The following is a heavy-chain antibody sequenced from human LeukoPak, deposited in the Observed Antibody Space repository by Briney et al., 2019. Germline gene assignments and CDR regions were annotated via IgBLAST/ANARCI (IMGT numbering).Heavy chain of an antibody. V-gene: IGHV2-70*11. CDR3: ARISTYSASVVYFDY. CDR2: IDWDDDK. D-gene: IGHD5-12*01. CDR1: GFSLRTSGMC. J-gene: IGHJ4*02. Sequence: RESGPTLVNPTQTLTLTCTFSGFSLRTSGMCVSWIRQPPGKALEWLARIDWDDDKYYSTSLKTRLTISKDTSKNQVVLTMTNMDPVDTATYYCARISTYSASVVYFDYWGQGILVTVSS.